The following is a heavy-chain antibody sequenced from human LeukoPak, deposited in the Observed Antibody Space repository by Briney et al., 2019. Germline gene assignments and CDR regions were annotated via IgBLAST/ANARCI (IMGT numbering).Heavy chain of an antibody. CDR3: ARGRRGYSGYDSLDY. Sequence: SETLSLTCAVSGGSISSSNWWSWVRQPPGKGLEWIGEIYRSGSTNYNPSLKSRVTISVDKSKNQFSLKLSSVTAADTAVYYCARGRRGYSGYDSLDYWGQGTLVTVSS. CDR2: IYRSGST. CDR1: GGSISSSNW. J-gene: IGHJ4*02. D-gene: IGHD5-12*01. V-gene: IGHV4-4*02.